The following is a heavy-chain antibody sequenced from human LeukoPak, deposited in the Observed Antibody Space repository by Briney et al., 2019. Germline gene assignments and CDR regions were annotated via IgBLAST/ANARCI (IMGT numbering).Heavy chain of an antibody. V-gene: IGHV1-18*01. J-gene: IGHJ5*02. D-gene: IGHD6-6*01. Sequence: ASVKVSCKTSGYTFTTYPMHWVRQAPGQGLEWMGWISAYNGNTNYAQKLQGRVTMTTDTSTSTAYMELRSLRSDDTAVYYCARDLAATGPWGQGTLVTVSS. CDR3: ARDLAATGP. CDR1: GYTFTTYP. CDR2: ISAYNGNT.